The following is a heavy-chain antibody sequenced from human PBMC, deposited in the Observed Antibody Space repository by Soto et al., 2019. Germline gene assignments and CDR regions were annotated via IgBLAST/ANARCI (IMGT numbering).Heavy chain of an antibody. CDR2: IWSDGTRE. D-gene: IGHD2-2*01. Sequence: QVQLVESGGGVVQPGRSLRLSCAASGFSFSNYGFHCVRQAPGKGLEWVALIWSDGTRENYADSVKGRFSISKDNSKNTLFLQMDNPRAEDTAVYYCGRDLSVGGPEYWGHGTLVTVSS. J-gene: IGHJ4*01. V-gene: IGHV3-33*01. CDR3: GRDLSVGGPEY. CDR1: GFSFSNYG.